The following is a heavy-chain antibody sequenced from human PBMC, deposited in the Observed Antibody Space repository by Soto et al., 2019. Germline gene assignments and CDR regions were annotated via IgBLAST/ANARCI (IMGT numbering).Heavy chain of an antibody. CDR2: ISGSGGST. J-gene: IGHJ6*02. CDR3: AKDKRYYDFWSGSHGMDV. V-gene: IGHV3-23*01. CDR1: GFTFSSYA. D-gene: IGHD3-3*01. Sequence: EVQLLESGGGLVQPGGSLRLSCAASGFTFSSYAMSWVRQAPGKGLEWVSAISGSGGSTYYADSVKGRFTISRDNSKNTLYLQMNSLRAEDTAVYYCAKDKRYYDFWSGSHGMDVWGQGTTVTVSS.